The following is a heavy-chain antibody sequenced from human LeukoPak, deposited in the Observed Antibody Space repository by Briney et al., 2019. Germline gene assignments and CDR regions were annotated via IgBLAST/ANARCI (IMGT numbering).Heavy chain of an antibody. CDR3: AKTTYYYDSSGYYPDY. J-gene: IGHJ4*02. D-gene: IGHD3-22*01. Sequence: GGSLRLSCAASGFTFSSYAMSWVRQAPGKGLEWVSAISGSGGSTYYADSVKGRFTISRDNSKNTLYLQMNSLRAEDTAVYYCAKTTYYYDSSGYYPDYWGQGTLVTVSS. CDR2: ISGSGGST. V-gene: IGHV3-23*01. CDR1: GFTFSSYA.